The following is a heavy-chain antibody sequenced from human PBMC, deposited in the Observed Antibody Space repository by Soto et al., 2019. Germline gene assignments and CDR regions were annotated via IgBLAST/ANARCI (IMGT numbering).Heavy chain of an antibody. D-gene: IGHD4-17*01. J-gene: IGHJ4*02. V-gene: IGHV3-21*01. CDR3: ASDHDYGAYLSPVDY. Sequence: GGSLRLSCAASGFTFSSYSMNWVRQAPGKGLEWVSSISSSSSYIYYADSVKGRFTISRDNAKNSLYLQMNSLRAEDTAVYYCASDHDYGAYLSPVDYWGQGILVTVSS. CDR1: GFTFSSYS. CDR2: ISSSSSYI.